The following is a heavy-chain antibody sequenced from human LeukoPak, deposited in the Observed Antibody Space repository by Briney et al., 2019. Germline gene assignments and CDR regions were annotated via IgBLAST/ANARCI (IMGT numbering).Heavy chain of an antibody. CDR3: ARAVAVAGTFKFDF. V-gene: IGHV4-59*01. J-gene: IGHJ4*02. CDR2: VFYTGCT. D-gene: IGHD6-19*01. Sequence: SETLSLTCTVSGGSISGNYWTWLRQPPGKGLDYIGHVFYTGCTNYSPSLKSRVTISIDTSKSHFSLKLTSVTAADTAVYYCARAVAVAGTFKFDFWGQGTLVTVSS. CDR1: GGSISGNY.